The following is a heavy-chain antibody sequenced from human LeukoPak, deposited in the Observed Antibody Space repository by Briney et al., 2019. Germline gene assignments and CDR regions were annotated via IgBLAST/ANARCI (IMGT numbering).Heavy chain of an antibody. Sequence: SVKVSCKASGGTFSSYAISWVRQAPGPGLEWMGGIIPIFGTANYAQKFQGRVTITADKSTSTAYMELSSLRSEDTAVYYCARVEGYCSGGSCYLDYWGQGTLVTVSS. CDR3: ARVEGYCSGGSCYLDY. V-gene: IGHV1-69*06. CDR1: GGTFSSYA. D-gene: IGHD2-15*01. CDR2: IIPIFGTA. J-gene: IGHJ4*02.